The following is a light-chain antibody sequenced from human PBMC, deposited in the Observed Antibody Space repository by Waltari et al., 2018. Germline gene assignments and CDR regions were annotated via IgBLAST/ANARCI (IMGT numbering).Light chain of an antibody. V-gene: IGLV2-23*02. CDR2: EVT. J-gene: IGLJ2*01. CDR1: SSDVGNYDL. Sequence: QSALTQPASVSGSPGQSITISCTGTSSDVGNYDLVSWYQQHPGKAPKLIIYEVTKRPSGFSNRFSGSKSGNTASLTISGLHTEDEGDYYCCSYSGDLSFGVVFGGGTKLTVL. CDR3: CSYSGDLSFGVV.